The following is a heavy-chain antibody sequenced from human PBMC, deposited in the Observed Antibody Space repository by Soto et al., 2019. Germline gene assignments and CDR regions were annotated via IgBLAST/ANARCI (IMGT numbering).Heavy chain of an antibody. J-gene: IGHJ6*02. CDR3: TRDGDGRMTTNPYYYYGMDV. CDR1: GGSISGYY. CDR2: VYYSGGA. Sequence: SETLSLTCTVPGGSISGYYWSWIRQPPGKGLEWIENVYYSGGAKYNPSVKRRVSISVDTSKNQFSLNLSSVTAADTAVYYCTRDGDGRMTTNPYYYYGMDVWGHGTTVTVSS. D-gene: IGHD2-21*02. V-gene: IGHV4-59*01.